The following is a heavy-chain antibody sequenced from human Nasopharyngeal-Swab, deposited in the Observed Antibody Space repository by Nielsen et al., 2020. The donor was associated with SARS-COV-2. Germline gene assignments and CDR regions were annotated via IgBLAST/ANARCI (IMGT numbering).Heavy chain of an antibody. V-gene: IGHV1-24*01. CDR3: ATGNFPLGGGYSYGYKEDYFDY. CDR2: FDPEDGET. J-gene: IGHJ4*02. Sequence: ASVKVSCKASGYTFTSYGISWVRQAPGQGLEWMGGFDPEDGETIYAQKFQGRVTMTEDTSTDTAYMELSSLRSEDTAVYYCATGNFPLGGGYSYGYKEDYFDYWGQGTLVTVSS. D-gene: IGHD5-18*01. CDR1: GYTFTSYG.